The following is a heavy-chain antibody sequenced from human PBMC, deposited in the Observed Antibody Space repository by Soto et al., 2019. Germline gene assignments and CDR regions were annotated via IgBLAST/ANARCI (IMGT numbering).Heavy chain of an antibody. V-gene: IGHV1-69*04. CDR1: GGTFSSYT. Sequence: ASVKVSCKASGGTFSSYTISWVRQAPGQGLEWMGRIIPILGIANYAQKFQGRVTITADKSTSTAYMELSSLRSEDTAVYYCAREYYDSSGYREVSYGMDVWGQGTTVTVSS. CDR3: AREYYDSSGYREVSYGMDV. D-gene: IGHD3-22*01. CDR2: IIPILGIA. J-gene: IGHJ6*02.